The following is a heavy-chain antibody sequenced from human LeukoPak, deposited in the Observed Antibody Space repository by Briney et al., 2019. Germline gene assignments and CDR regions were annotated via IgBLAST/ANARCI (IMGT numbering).Heavy chain of an antibody. CDR3: ALYYYDSSGSRTGAFDI. CDR2: ISAYNGNT. CDR1: GYTFTAYF. J-gene: IGHJ3*02. V-gene: IGHV1-18*04. Sequence: ASVKVSCKASGYTFTAYFIHWVRQAPGQGLEWMGWISAYNGNTNYAQKLQGRVTMTTDTSTSTAYMELRSLRSDDTAVYYCALYYYDSSGSRTGAFDIWGQGTMVTVSS. D-gene: IGHD3-22*01.